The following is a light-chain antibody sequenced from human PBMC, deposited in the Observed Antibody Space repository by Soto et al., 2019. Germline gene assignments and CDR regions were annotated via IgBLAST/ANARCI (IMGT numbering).Light chain of an antibody. J-gene: IGKJ1*01. CDR3: QQYNSYWT. CDR2: DAS. CDR1: QSISSW. Sequence: DIQMTPSPSTLSASVGARVTITCRASQSISSWLAWYQQQPGKAPKLLIYDASSLESGVPSRFSGGGSGTEFTLTISSLQPDDFATYYCQQYNSYWTFGQGTKVDIK. V-gene: IGKV1-5*01.